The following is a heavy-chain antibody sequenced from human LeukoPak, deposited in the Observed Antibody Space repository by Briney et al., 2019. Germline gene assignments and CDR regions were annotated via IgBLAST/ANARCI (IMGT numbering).Heavy chain of an antibody. D-gene: IGHD4-17*01. CDR2: ISDSGDLI. CDR1: GFTFDSFA. J-gene: IGHJ1*01. Sequence: GGSLRLSCEASGFTFDSFAMNWVRQAPGKGLEWVSAISDSGDLIYYADSVKGRFTISRDNSKNTLYLQMNSLRVEDTAVYFCAKPPNYGDYESFQHWARAPWSPSPQ. CDR3: AKPPNYGDYESFQH. V-gene: IGHV3-23*01.